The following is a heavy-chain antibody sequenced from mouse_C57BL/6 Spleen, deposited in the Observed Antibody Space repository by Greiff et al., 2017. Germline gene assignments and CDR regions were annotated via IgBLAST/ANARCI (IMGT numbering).Heavy chain of an antibody. J-gene: IGHJ2*01. Sequence: EVKLVESEGGLVQPGSSMKLSCTASGFTFSDYYMAWVRQVPEKGLEWVANINYDGSSTYYLDSLKSRFIISRDNAKNILYLQMSSLKSEDTATYYCARGADGYEYFDYWGQGTTLTVSS. D-gene: IGHD2-2*01. CDR1: GFTFSDYY. CDR2: INYDGSST. CDR3: ARGADGYEYFDY. V-gene: IGHV5-16*01.